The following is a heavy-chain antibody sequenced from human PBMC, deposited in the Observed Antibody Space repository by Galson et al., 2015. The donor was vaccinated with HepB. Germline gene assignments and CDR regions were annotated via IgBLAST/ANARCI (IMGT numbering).Heavy chain of an antibody. V-gene: IGHV3-30*03. CDR2: ISEDGSKK. CDR1: GFGFSIFG. J-gene: IGHJ4*02. CDR3: ASCSSTSCYTLGFED. D-gene: IGHD2-2*02. Sequence: SLRLSCAASGFGFSIFGMHWVRLAPGKGLEWVAAISEDGSKKYYADSVKGRFAVSRDNSKNTLHLQMNSLRAEDTAVYHCASCSSTSCYTLGFEDWGQGTLVTVFS.